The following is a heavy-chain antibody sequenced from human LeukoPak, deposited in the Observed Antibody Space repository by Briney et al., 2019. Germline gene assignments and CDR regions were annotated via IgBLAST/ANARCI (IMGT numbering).Heavy chain of an antibody. D-gene: IGHD1-26*01. V-gene: IGHV4-61*05. CDR2: IYNFGST. Sequence: SETLSLTCTVSGGSMSGSISSHYWSWIRQPPGKGLEWIGHIYNFGSTNYNPSLKSRVTISVDTSKNQFSLKLSSVTAADTAVYYCARNSGSYPPYYFDYWGQGTLVTVSS. CDR1: GGSMSGSISSHY. CDR3: ARNSGSYPPYYFDY. J-gene: IGHJ4*02.